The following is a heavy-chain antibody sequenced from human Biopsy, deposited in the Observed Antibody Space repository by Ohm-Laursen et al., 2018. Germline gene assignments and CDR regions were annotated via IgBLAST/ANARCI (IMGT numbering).Heavy chain of an antibody. CDR3: ASLEDRTFDK. V-gene: IGHV1-69*10. J-gene: IGHJ4*02. CDR2: IIPILHVP. CDR1: GGTLITYA. Sequence: VKISCKASGGTLITYAISWVRQAPGQGLEWMGRIIPILHVPTYAQSFQGRVTISADKSTSTAYMGLSGLRSEDTAVYYCASLEDRTFDKWGQGTLVTVSS.